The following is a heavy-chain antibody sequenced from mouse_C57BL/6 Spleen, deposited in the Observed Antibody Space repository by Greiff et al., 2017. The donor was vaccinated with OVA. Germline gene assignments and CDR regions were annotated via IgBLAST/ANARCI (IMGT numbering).Heavy chain of an antibody. J-gene: IGHJ4*01. V-gene: IGHV5-17*01. CDR2: ISSGSSTI. D-gene: IGHD1-1*01. CDR1: GFTFSDYG. Sequence: EVQLMESGGGLVKPGGSLKLSCAASGFTFSDYGMHWVRQAPEKGLEWVAYISSGSSTIYYADTVKGRFTISRDNAKNTLFLQMTSLRSEDTAMYYCARRIYYYGSSYGYYAMDYWGQGTSVTVSS. CDR3: ARRIYYYGSSYGYYAMDY.